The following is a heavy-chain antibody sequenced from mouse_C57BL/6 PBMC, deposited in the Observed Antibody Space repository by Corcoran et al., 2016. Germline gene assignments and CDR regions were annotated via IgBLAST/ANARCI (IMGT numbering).Heavy chain of an antibody. CDR3: AKGTTPYWYFDV. J-gene: IGHJ1*03. V-gene: IGHV1-26*01. CDR1: GYTFTDYY. Sequence: EVQLQQSGPELVKPGASVKISCKASGYTFTDYYMNWVKQSHGKSLEWIGDINPNNGGTSYNQKFKGKATLTVDKSSSTAYMELRSLTSEDSAVYYCAKGTTPYWYFDVWGTGTTVTVSS. CDR2: INPNNGGT. D-gene: IGHD1-1*01.